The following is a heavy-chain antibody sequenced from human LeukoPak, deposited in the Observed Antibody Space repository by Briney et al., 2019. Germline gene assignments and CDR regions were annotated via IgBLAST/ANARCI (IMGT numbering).Heavy chain of an antibody. V-gene: IGHV3-53*01. D-gene: IGHD3-16*01. CDR1: LSTLSKNY. CDR2: IYSDGRT. CDR3: ASVGGDGTIWHTSLP. Sequence: GGSLRLSCAASLSTLSKNYMRWVCQAPGKGLEWVSIIYSDGRTYYADFVKGRFTISRDNSKNTMYLQMNSLGAEDTAVYYCASVGGDGTIWHTSLPWGEGTLVTVSS. J-gene: IGHJ4*02.